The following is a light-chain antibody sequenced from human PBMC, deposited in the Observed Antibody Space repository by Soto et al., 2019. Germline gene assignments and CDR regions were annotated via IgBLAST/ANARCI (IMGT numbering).Light chain of an antibody. CDR1: SGGIASNY. J-gene: IGLJ3*02. CDR2: EDN. Sequence: NFMLTQPHSVSESPGKTVTISCTRSSGGIASNYVQWYQQRPDSSPTTVIYEDNQRPSGVPDRFSGSIDSSSNSPSLIISRLKTEDEADYYSQSYDSGIRVFGGGTKLTVL. CDR3: QSYDSGIRV. V-gene: IGLV6-57*01.